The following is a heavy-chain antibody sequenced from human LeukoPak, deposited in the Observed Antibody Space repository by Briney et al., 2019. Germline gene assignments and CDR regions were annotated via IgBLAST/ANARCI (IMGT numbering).Heavy chain of an antibody. V-gene: IGHV1-69*06. CDR1: GYTFNSYV. Sequence: ASVKVSCKASGYTFNSYVINWVRQAPGQGLEWMGGIIPIFGTANYAQKFQGRVTITADKSTSTAYMELSSLRSEDTAVYYCAMGVGAPEDLAVAADFDYWGQGTLVTVSS. CDR3: AMGVGAPEDLAVAADFDY. CDR2: IIPIFGTA. D-gene: IGHD6-19*01. J-gene: IGHJ4*02.